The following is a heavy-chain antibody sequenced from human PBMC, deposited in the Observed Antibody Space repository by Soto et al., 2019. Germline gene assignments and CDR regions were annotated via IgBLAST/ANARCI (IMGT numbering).Heavy chain of an antibody. CDR1: GCTFSSYA. V-gene: IGHV3-23*01. CDR2: VSIGGST. D-gene: IGHD2-15*01. CDR3: AKRRGAGGHLDY. Sequence: DVQLLESGGGLVQPEGSLRLSCAASGCTFSSYAMGWVRQGPGKGLEWVAVVSIGGSTHYADSVRGRFTISRDNSKNTLSLQMNSLTAEDTAVYFCAKRRGAGGHLDYWGQGALVTVSS. J-gene: IGHJ4*02.